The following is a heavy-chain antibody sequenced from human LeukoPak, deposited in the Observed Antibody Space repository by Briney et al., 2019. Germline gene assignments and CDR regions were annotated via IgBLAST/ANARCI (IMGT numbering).Heavy chain of an antibody. V-gene: IGHV1-24*01. CDR1: GYTLTELS. CDR2: FDPEDGET. J-gene: IGHJ5*02. CDR3: ARDSSEYSSSFWFDP. D-gene: IGHD6-6*01. Sequence: ASVKVSCKVSGYTLTELSMHWVRQAPGKGLEWMGGFDPEDGETIYAQKFQGRVTMTEDTSTDTAYMELSSLRSEDTAVYYCARDSSEYSSSFWFDPWGQGTLVTVSS.